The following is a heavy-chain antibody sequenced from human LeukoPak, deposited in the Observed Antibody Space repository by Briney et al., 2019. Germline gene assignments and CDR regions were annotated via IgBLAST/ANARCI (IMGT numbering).Heavy chain of an antibody. D-gene: IGHD4-17*01. V-gene: IGHV7-4-1*02. Sequence: ASVKVSCKASGYTFASYAMNWVRQAPGQGLEWMGWINTNTGNPTYAQGFTGRFVFSLDTSVSTAYLQTSSLKAEDTAVYYCARGYTKDMTSVTHFDYWGQGTLVTVSS. CDR3: ARGYTKDMTSVTHFDY. CDR2: INTNTGNP. J-gene: IGHJ4*02. CDR1: GYTFASYA.